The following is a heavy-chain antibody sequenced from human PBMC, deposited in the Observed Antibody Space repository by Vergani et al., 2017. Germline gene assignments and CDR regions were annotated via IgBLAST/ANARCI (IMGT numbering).Heavy chain of an antibody. J-gene: IGHJ4*02. CDR3: ARDITKGYQLLQGLY. CDR2: INPNSGGT. D-gene: IGHD2-2*01. CDR1: GYTFTGYY. Sequence: QVQLVQSGAEVKKPGASVKVSCKASGYTFTGYYMHWVRQAPGQGLEWMGWINPNSGGTNYAQKFQGRVTMTRDTSISTAYMELSRLRSDDTAVYYCARDITKGYQLLQGLYWGQGTLVTVSS. V-gene: IGHV1-2*02.